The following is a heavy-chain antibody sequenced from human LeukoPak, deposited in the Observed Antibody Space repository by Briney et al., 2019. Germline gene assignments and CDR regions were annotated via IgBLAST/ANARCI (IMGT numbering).Heavy chain of an antibody. CDR1: GGSFSGYY. CDR2: INHSGST. CDR3: ARGRMVRGVGY. Sequence: KTSETLSLTCAVYGGSFSGYYWSWIRQPPGKGLEWIGEINHSGSTNYNPSLKSRVTISVDTSKNQFSPKLSSVTAADTAVYYCARGRMVRGVGYWGQGTLVTVSS. V-gene: IGHV4-34*01. D-gene: IGHD3-10*01. J-gene: IGHJ4*02.